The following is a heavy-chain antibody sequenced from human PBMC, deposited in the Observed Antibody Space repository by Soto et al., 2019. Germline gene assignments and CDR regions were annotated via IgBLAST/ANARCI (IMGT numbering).Heavy chain of an antibody. J-gene: IGHJ4*02. Sequence: QVQLVQSGAEVKKPGSSVKVSCKASGGTFSSYAISWVRQAPGQGLEWMGGIIPIFGTANYAQKFQGRVTITADESTSTAYMELSSLRSEDTAVYYCARGPAREVGATGVGVYWGQGTMVTVYS. D-gene: IGHD1-26*01. V-gene: IGHV1-69*01. CDR1: GGTFSSYA. CDR3: ARGPAREVGATGVGVY. CDR2: IIPIFGTA.